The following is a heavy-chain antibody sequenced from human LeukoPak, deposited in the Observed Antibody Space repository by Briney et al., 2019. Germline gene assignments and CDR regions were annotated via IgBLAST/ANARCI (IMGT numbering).Heavy chain of an antibody. Sequence: GGSLRLSCSASGFTFTSYSMNWVRQAPGKGLEWVSYISSSSSTIYYADSVKGRFTISRDNAKNSLYLQMNSLRAEDTAVYYCAKEENRGPYGDYPPDFDLWGRGTLVTVSS. J-gene: IGHJ2*01. D-gene: IGHD4-17*01. CDR3: AKEENRGPYGDYPPDFDL. CDR1: GFTFTSYS. CDR2: ISSSSSTI. V-gene: IGHV3-48*01.